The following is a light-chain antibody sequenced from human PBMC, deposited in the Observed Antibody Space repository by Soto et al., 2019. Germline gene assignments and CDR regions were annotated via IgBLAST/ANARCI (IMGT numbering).Light chain of an antibody. V-gene: IGKV1-5*03. Sequence: DIQMTQSPSTLSASVGDRVTITCRASQSISSWLAWYQQKPGKAPKLLIYKASSLESGVPSRFSGSGSGTEFTLTISSLQPDDFATYYCQQYNSYSGGFGQGTKVDIK. CDR2: KAS. CDR3: QQYNSYSGG. CDR1: QSISSW. J-gene: IGKJ1*01.